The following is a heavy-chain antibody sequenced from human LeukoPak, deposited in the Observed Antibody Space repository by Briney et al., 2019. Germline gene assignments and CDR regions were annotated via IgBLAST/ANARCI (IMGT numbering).Heavy chain of an antibody. CDR2: INSDGSST. CDR1: GFTFSSCW. V-gene: IGHV3-74*01. D-gene: IGHD3-10*01. J-gene: IGHJ6*02. Sequence: GGSLRLSCAASGFTFSSCWMHWVRQAPGKGLVWVSRINSDGSSTSYADSVKGRFTISRDNAKNTLYLQMNSLRAEDTAVYYCARRMSGYYGMDVWGQGTTVTVSS. CDR3: ARRMSGYYGMDV.